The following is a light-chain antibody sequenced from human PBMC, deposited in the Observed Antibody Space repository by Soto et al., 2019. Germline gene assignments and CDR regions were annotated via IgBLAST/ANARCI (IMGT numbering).Light chain of an antibody. CDR1: QNIGRW. Sequence: DSRMPQTHSTLSASIGDRVTISCRASQNIGRWLAWYQQKPGTAPNLLIYHASNLRGGVPSRFSGSGSGTEFTPTISSPQPDDFAPYYSQHYKIHPLPFAGGTKVDI. CDR3: QHYKIHPLP. J-gene: IGKJ4*01. CDR2: HAS. V-gene: IGKV1-5*01.